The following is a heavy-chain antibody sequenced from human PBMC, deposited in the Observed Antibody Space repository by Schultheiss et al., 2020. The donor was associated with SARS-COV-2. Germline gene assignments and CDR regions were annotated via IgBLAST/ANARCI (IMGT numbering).Heavy chain of an antibody. J-gene: IGHJ3*02. V-gene: IGHV1-2*02. CDR2: INPNSGGT. CDR3: ARTAGISTMVRGVIIRGGAFDI. Sequence: ASVKVSCKASGYTFTGYYMHWVRQAPGQGLEWMGWINPNSGGTNYAQKLQGRVTMTTDTSTSTAYMELRSLRSDDTAVYYCARTAGISTMVRGVIIRGGAFDIWGQGTMVTVSS. CDR1: GYTFTGYY. D-gene: IGHD3-10*01.